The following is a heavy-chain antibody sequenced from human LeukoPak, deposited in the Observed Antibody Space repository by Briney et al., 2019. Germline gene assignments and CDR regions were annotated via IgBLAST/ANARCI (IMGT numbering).Heavy chain of an antibody. Sequence: GGSLRLSCAASGFTFSSYGMHWVRQAPGKGLEWVAFIRYDGSNKYYADSVKGRFTISRDNSKNTLYLQMNSLRAEDTAVYYCAKDLRGWSVVVTAITYYYMDVWGKGTTVTISS. V-gene: IGHV3-30*02. J-gene: IGHJ6*03. CDR3: AKDLRGWSVVVTAITYYYMDV. CDR1: GFTFSSYG. D-gene: IGHD2-21*02. CDR2: IRYDGSNK.